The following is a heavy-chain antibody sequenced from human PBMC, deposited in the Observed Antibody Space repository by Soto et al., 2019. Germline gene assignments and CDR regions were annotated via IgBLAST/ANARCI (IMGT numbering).Heavy chain of an antibody. V-gene: IGHV4-39*01. CDR1: GGSISSSSYY. CDR2: IYYSGST. Sequence: SETLSLTCAVSGGSISSSSYYWGWIRQPPGKGLEWIGSIYYSGSTYYNPSLKSRVTISVDTSKNQFSLKLSSVTAADTAVYYCARDNLWFGGYGMDVWGQGTTVTVSS. CDR3: ARDNLWFGGYGMDV. D-gene: IGHD3-10*01. J-gene: IGHJ6*02.